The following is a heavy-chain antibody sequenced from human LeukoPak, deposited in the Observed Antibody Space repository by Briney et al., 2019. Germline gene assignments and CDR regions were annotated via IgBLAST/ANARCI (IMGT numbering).Heavy chain of an antibody. CDR1: GYTLTELS. J-gene: IGHJ5*02. CDR2: FDPEDGET. Sequence: ASVKVSCKVSGYTLTELSMHWVRQAPGKGLEWMGGFDPEDGETIYAQKFQGRVTMTEDTSTDTAYMELSSLRSEDTAVYYCATVVPGVVRGVIGGWFDPWGQGTLVTVSS. V-gene: IGHV1-24*01. CDR3: ATVVPGVVRGVIGGWFDP. D-gene: IGHD3-10*01.